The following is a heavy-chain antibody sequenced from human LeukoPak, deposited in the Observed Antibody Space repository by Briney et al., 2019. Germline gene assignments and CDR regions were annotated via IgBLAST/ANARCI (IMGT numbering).Heavy chain of an antibody. CDR3: AKGWRAGYYCSSTSCYLFDY. V-gene: IGHV3-23*01. D-gene: IGHD2-2*01. Sequence: GGSLRLSCAASGFTFSSYAMSWVRQAPGEGLEWVSAISGSGGSTYYADSVKGRFTISRDNSKNTLYLQMNSLRAEDTAVYYCAKGWRAGYYCSSTSCYLFDYWGQGTLVTVSS. CDR1: GFTFSSYA. J-gene: IGHJ4*02. CDR2: ISGSGGST.